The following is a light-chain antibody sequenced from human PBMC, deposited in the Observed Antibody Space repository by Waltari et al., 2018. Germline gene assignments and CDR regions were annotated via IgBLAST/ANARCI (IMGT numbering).Light chain of an antibody. Sequence: QSALTQQASVYGSPGQSITISHPGTRSDLGGYHYDAWYQQHPGKAPKLMIYEVSNRPSGVSNRFSGSKSGNTASLTISGLQAEDEADYYYSSYTSSSTLYVFGTGTKVTVL. J-gene: IGLJ1*01. CDR2: EVS. V-gene: IGLV2-14*01. CDR1: RSDLGGYHY. CDR3: SSYTSSSTLYV.